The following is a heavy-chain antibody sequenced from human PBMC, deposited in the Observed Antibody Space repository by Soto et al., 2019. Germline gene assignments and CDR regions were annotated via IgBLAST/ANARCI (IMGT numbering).Heavy chain of an antibody. CDR2: ISAGNGNT. CDR3: ARAFVDIVATIKYYYYGMDV. V-gene: IGHV1-3*01. CDR1: GYTFTSYA. J-gene: IGHJ6*02. Sequence: ASVKVSCKASGYTFTSYARHWVRQAPGQRLEWMGWISAGNGNTKYAQKLQGRVTMTTDTSTSTAYMELRSLRSDDTAVYYCARAFVDIVATIKYYYYGMDVWGQGTTVTVSS. D-gene: IGHD5-12*01.